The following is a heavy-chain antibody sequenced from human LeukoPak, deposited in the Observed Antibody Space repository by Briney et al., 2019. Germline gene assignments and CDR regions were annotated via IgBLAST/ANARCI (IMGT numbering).Heavy chain of an antibody. Sequence: GRSLRLSCAASGFTFSSYGMHWVRQAPGKGLEWVAVIWYDGSNKYYADSVKGRFTISRDNSKNTLSLQMNSLRAEDTAVYYCAKESRVLLWFGEFHFWGQGTLVTVSS. CDR1: GFTFSSYG. CDR3: AKESRVLLWFGEFHF. CDR2: IWYDGSNK. V-gene: IGHV3-33*06. D-gene: IGHD3-10*01. J-gene: IGHJ4*02.